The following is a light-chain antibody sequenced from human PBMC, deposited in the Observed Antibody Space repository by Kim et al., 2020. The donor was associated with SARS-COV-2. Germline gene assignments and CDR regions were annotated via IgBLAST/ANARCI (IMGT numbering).Light chain of an antibody. CDR3: QQRSNWPPT. CDR2: EAS. CDR1: QSVSSY. Sequence: LSSGERATLSCRASQSVSSYLAWYQQKPGQAPRLLIYEASTRATGIPARFSGSGSGTDFTLTISSLEPEDFAVYYCQQRSNWPPTFVGGTKVDIK. V-gene: IGKV3-11*01. J-gene: IGKJ4*01.